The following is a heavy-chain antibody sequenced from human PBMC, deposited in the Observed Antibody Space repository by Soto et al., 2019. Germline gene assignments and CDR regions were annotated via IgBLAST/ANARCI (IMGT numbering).Heavy chain of an antibody. CDR2: IWYDGSNK. CDR3: ARDRWATVTSHAFDI. CDR1: GFTFSSYG. J-gene: IGHJ3*02. Sequence: GGSLILSCAASGFTFSSYGMHWVRQAPGKGLEWVAVIWYDGSNKYYADSVKGRFTISRDNSKNTLYLQMNSLRAEDTAVYYCARDRWATVTSHAFDIWGQGTMVTVSS. D-gene: IGHD4-17*01. V-gene: IGHV3-33*01.